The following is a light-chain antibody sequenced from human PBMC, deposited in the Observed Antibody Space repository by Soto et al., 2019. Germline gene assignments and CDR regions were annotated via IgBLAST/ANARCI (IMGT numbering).Light chain of an antibody. J-gene: IGLJ1*01. CDR2: DVT. CDR1: SSDVGGYNY. V-gene: IGLV2-11*01. Sequence: QSVLTQPRSVSGSPGQSLTISCTGTSSDVGGYNYVSWYQQHPGKAPKLMIYDVTKRPSGVPDRFSGSKSGNTASLTISGLQADDEADYYCCSNAGSYTYVFGTGTKVTV. CDR3: CSNAGSYTYV.